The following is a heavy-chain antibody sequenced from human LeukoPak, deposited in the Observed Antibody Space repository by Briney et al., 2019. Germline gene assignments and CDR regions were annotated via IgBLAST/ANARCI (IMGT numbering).Heavy chain of an antibody. V-gene: IGHV3-30*02. D-gene: IGHD2/OR15-2a*01. Sequence: GGSLRLSCAASGIYFGSYGMHWVRQAPGKGLEWVAFIRYGGSHQFYADSVRGRFTISRDNPKNTLYLQMNSLRGEDTAVYFCARDSGTWFYLQDWGQGTLVTVSS. CDR3: ARDSGTWFYLQD. CDR1: GIYFGSYG. J-gene: IGHJ1*01. CDR2: IRYGGSHQ.